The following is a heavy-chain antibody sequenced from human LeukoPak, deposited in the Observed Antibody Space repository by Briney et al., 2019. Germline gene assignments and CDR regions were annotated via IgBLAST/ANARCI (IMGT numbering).Heavy chain of an antibody. CDR1: GFSSSSFW. V-gene: IGHV3-74*01. Sequence: GGSLRLSCAASGFSSSSFWMHWVRQVPGKGLVWVSGINSDGTTTGYADSVKGRFTISRDNAKNTVSLQMSSLRAEDTALYYCARGGYGAHMGWGQGTLVTVSS. CDR3: ARGGYGAHMG. CDR2: INSDGTTT. J-gene: IGHJ4*02. D-gene: IGHD4-17*01.